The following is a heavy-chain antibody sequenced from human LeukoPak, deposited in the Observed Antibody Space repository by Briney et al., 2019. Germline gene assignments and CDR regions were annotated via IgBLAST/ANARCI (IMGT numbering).Heavy chain of an antibody. Sequence: GGSLRLSCAASGFTFSSYWMSWVRQGPGKGLEWVANIKQDGSEKYYVDSVKGRFTISRDNAKNSLYLHMNSLRAEDTAVYYCARDANYDYVWGSYPVYWGQGTLVTVSS. CDR1: GFTFSSYW. V-gene: IGHV3-7*01. J-gene: IGHJ4*02. CDR3: ARDANYDYVWGSYPVY. CDR2: IKQDGSEK. D-gene: IGHD3-16*02.